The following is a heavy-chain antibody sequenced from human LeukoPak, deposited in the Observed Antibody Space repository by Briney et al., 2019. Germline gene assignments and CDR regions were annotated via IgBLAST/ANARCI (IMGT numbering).Heavy chain of an antibody. J-gene: IGHJ4*02. D-gene: IGHD2-15*01. CDR3: ARVPSGGSFHGIYFDY. V-gene: IGHV3-53*01. CDR1: GFTVSSNY. CDR2: IYSGGST. Sequence: GGSLRLSCAASGFTVSSNYMSWVRQAPGKGLEWVSVIYSGGSTYYADSVKGRFTISRDNSKNTLYLQMNSLRAEDTAVYYCARVPSGGSFHGIYFDYWGQGTLVTVSS.